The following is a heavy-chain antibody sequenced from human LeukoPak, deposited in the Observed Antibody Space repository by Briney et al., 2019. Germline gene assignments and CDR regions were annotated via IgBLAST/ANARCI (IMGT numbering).Heavy chain of an antibody. CDR1: DASIGNAHYY. J-gene: IGHJ4*02. CDR2: ISTGRGT. CDR3: ERVYYDILTGYYFDY. V-gene: IGHV4-61*02. Sequence: PSETLSLTCTVSDASIGNAHYYWSWIRQPAGKGLEWIGRISTGRGTKYNPSLKGRVTISVDTSKNHFSLNLSSVTAADTAIYYCERVYYDILTGYYFDYWGQGTLVTVSS. D-gene: IGHD3-9*01.